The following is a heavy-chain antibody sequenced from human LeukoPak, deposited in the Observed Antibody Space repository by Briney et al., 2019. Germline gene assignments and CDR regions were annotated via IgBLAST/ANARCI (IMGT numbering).Heavy chain of an antibody. Sequence: SETLSLTCTVSGGSISSSSYYWGWIRQPPGKGLEWIGSIYYSGSTYYNPSLKSRVTISVDTSKNQFSLKLSSVPAADTAVYYCATRTTVGITIFGVVTRDWYFDLWGRGTLVTVSS. CDR3: ATRTTVGITIFGVVTRDWYFDL. CDR2: IYYSGST. CDR1: GGSISSSSYY. V-gene: IGHV4-39*01. D-gene: IGHD3-3*01. J-gene: IGHJ2*01.